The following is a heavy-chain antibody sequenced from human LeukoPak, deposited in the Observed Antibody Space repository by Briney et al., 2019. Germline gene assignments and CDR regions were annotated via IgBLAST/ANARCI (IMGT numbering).Heavy chain of an antibody. V-gene: IGHV3-20*04. CDR3: ARNGGGGYDYYMDV. J-gene: IGHJ6*03. CDR2: ISWNGGRT. CDR1: GFSSDDYG. D-gene: IGHD3-16*01. Sequence: GGSLRLSCAASGFSSDDYGMSWVRRAPRKGMEWVSGISWNGGRTGYADSVKGRFTIARDNAKNSLYLQMNSLRAEDTALYYCARNGGGGYDYYMDVWGKGTTVTVSS.